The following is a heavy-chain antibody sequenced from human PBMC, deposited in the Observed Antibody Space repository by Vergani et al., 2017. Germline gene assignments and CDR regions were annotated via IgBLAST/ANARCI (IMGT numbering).Heavy chain of an antibody. CDR2: ISGSGGST. Sequence: EVQLLESGGGSAQPGESLRLSCVASGFTFTAHGLNWVRQAPGKGLEWVSAISGSGGSTYYADSVKGRFTISRDNSKNTLYLQMNSLRAEDTAVYYCAKESYSSSWYGDWFDPWGQGTLVTVSS. CDR3: AKESYSSSWYGDWFDP. J-gene: IGHJ5*02. V-gene: IGHV3-23*01. D-gene: IGHD6-13*01. CDR1: GFTFTAHG.